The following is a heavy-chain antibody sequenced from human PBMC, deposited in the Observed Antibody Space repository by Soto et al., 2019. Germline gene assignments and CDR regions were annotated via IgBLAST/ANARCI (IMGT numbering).Heavy chain of an antibody. CDR1: GFTFSSYA. Sequence: PGGSLRLSCAASGFTFSSYAMNWVRQAPGKGLEWVSVISGSGGSTYYADAVKGRFTISRDNSKNTLYLQMNSLRAEDTAVYYCAKRTVGWYFDLWGRGTPVTVSS. CDR2: ISGSGGST. CDR3: AKRTVGWYFDL. D-gene: IGHD4-17*01. V-gene: IGHV3-23*01. J-gene: IGHJ2*01.